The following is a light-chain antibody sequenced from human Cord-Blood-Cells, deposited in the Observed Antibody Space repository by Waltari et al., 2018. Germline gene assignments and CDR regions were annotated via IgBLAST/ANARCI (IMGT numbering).Light chain of an antibody. J-gene: IGLJ3*02. Sequence: QSVLTQPPSVSGAPGQRVTISCTGSSSNIGAGYDVHWYQQLPGTAPKLLSYGNSNRPSGAPDRFSGSKSGASASLAITGLQAEDEADYYCQSYDSSLSGSVFGGGTKLTVL. CDR3: QSYDSSLSGSV. CDR2: GNS. CDR1: SSNIGAGYD. V-gene: IGLV1-40*01.